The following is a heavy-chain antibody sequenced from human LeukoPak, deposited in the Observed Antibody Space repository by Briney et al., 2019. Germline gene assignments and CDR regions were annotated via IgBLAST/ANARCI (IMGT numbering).Heavy chain of an antibody. V-gene: IGHV1-24*01. D-gene: IGHD2-15*01. CDR1: GYTLTELS. CDR3: ATGTDCSGGSCYSGSWFDP. CDR2: FDPEDGET. Sequence: ASVKVSCKVSGYTLTELSMHWVRQAPGKGLEWMGGFDPEDGETIYAQKFQGRVTMTEDTSTDTAYMELSSLRSGDTAVYYCATGTDCSGGSCYSGSWFDPWGQGTLVTVSS. J-gene: IGHJ5*02.